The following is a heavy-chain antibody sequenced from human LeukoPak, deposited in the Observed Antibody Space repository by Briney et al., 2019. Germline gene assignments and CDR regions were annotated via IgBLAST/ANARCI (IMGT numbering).Heavy chain of an antibody. CDR3: AKTSYGSGSYRYYYYYGMDV. V-gene: IGHV4-34*01. J-gene: IGHJ6*02. CDR1: GGSFSGYY. Sequence: PSETLSLTCAVYGGSFSGYYWSWIRQPPGKGLEWLGEINHSGSTNYNPSLKGRVTISVDTSKNQFSLKLSSVTAADTAVYYCAKTSYGSGSYRYYYYYGMDVWGQGTTVTVSS. CDR2: INHSGST. D-gene: IGHD3-10*01.